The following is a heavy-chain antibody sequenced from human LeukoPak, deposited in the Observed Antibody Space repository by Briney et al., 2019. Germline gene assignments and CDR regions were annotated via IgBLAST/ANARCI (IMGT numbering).Heavy chain of an antibody. D-gene: IGHD1-26*01. J-gene: IGHJ3*02. CDR1: GYTFTSYY. Sequence: ASVKVSCKASGYTFTSYYMHWVRQAPGQGLEWVGVINPSGGSTSYSQKFQGRVTMTRDMSTSTVYMELSSLSAEDTAVYYCARPSGSYFYSDAFDIWGQGTMVTVSS. CDR3: ARPSGSYFYSDAFDI. CDR2: INPSGGST. V-gene: IGHV1-46*01.